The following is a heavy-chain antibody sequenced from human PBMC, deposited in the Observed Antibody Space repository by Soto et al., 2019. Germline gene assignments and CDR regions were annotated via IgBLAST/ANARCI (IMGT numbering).Heavy chain of an antibody. Sequence: EVQLVESGGGLVQPGRSLRLSCAASGFTFDDYAMHWVRQAPGKGLEWVSGISWNSGSIGYADSVKGRFTISRDNAKNSLYLQMNSLRAEDTALYYCAKAMEYYYGSGSYYGFDYWGQGTLVTVSS. CDR2: ISWNSGSI. CDR3: AKAMEYYYGSGSYYGFDY. V-gene: IGHV3-9*01. J-gene: IGHJ4*02. D-gene: IGHD3-10*01. CDR1: GFTFDDYA.